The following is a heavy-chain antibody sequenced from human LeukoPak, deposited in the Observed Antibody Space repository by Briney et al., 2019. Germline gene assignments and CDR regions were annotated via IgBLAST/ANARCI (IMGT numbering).Heavy chain of an antibody. V-gene: IGHV3-53*01. J-gene: IGHJ4*02. Sequence: GGSLRLSCAASGFTVSSNYMSWVRQAPGKGLEWVSVIYSGGNTYYADSVKGRFTISRDNSVHTLYLQMNSLRAEDTAVYYCARGGIVGATVFDYWGQGTLVTVSP. CDR1: GFTVSSNY. D-gene: IGHD1-26*01. CDR2: IYSGGNT. CDR3: ARGGIVGATVFDY.